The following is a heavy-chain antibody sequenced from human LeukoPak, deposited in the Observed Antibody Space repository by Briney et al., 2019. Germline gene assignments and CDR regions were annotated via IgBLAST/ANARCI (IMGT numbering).Heavy chain of an antibody. D-gene: IGHD2/OR15-2a*01. J-gene: IGHJ4*02. CDR2: IYYSGST. CDR3: ARHTRGGIYYLGY. Sequence: SETLSLTCTVSGGSISSGSYYWGWIRQPPGKGLEWIGTIYYSGSTYYNPSLKSRVTIFVDTSKNQFSLKLSSVTAADTAVYFCARHTRGGIYYLGYWGQGTLVTVSS. V-gene: IGHV4-39*01. CDR1: GGSISSGSYY.